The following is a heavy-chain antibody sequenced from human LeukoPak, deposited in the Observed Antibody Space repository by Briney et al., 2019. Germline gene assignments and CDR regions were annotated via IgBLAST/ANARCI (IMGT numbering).Heavy chain of an antibody. V-gene: IGHV3-48*02. CDR2: SNTDGTI. Sequence: GGSLRLSCAASGFTFSYYSMDWVRQAPGKGLEWISYSNTDGTISYADSVKGRFTISRDNAENSLYLQMNSLRDEDTAVYFCVRERDYAFDFWGQGTMVTVSS. CDR3: VRERDYAFDF. J-gene: IGHJ3*01. CDR1: GFTFSYYS.